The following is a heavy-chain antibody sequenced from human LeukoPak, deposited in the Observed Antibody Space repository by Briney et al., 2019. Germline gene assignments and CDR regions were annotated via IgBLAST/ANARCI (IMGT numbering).Heavy chain of an antibody. Sequence: GASVTVSCKASGYTFTSYGISWVRQAPGQRREWMGWMNPNSGNTGYAQKFQGRVTMTRNTSISTAYMELSSLRSEDTAVYYCARGPLSLYGPDAFDIWGQGTMVTVSS. CDR1: GYTFTSYG. D-gene: IGHD3-16*01. V-gene: IGHV1-8*02. CDR3: ARGPLSLYGPDAFDI. CDR2: MNPNSGNT. J-gene: IGHJ3*02.